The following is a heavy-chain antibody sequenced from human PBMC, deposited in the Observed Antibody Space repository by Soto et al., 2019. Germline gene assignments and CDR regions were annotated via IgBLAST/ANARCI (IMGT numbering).Heavy chain of an antibody. J-gene: IGHJ3*02. V-gene: IGHV3-7*01. CDR2: IKQDGSEK. Sequence: GGSLRLSCAASGFTFSPYWMNWVRQAPGKGLEWVASIKQDGSEKFYVDSVEGRFTVSRDNARNSLFLHMNSLGAEDTAVYFCESRYDYVWGGTAFDIWGQGTLVTV. CDR1: GFTFSPYW. CDR3: ESRYDYVWGGTAFDI. D-gene: IGHD3-16*01.